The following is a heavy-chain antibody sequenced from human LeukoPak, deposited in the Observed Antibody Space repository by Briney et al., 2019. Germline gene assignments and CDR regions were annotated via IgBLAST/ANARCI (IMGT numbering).Heavy chain of an antibody. CDR1: GGTFSSNG. CDR3: ATTPRIYDFWSGYYSWFDP. D-gene: IGHD3-3*01. V-gene: IGHV1-69*06. J-gene: IGHJ5*02. CDR2: IIPISGTP. Sequence: VASVKVSCKASGGTFSSNGISWVRQAPGQGPEWIGGIIPISGTPKYAQKFQGRVTISADMSTGTVYMELSRLRSDGTAVYYCATTPRIYDFWSGYYSWFDPWGQGTLVTVSS.